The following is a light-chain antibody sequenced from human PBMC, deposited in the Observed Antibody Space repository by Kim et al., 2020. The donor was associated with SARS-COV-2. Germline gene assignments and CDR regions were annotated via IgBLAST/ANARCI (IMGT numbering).Light chain of an antibody. J-gene: IGLJ2*01. Sequence: PGGTRPLTAHSSTGAVPSGHFPYWFQQKPGQAPRTLIYDTGNRHSWTPARFSGSLLGGKAALTLSAAQAEVEADYYCLLSYSDSRVFGGGTKLTVL. CDR2: DTG. CDR3: LLSYSDSRV. CDR1: TGAVPSGHF. V-gene: IGLV7-46*01.